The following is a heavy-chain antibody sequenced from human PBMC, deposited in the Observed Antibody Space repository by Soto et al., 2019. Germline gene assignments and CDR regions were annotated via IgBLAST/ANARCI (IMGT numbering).Heavy chain of an antibody. V-gene: IGHV1-2*04. CDR3: ARGAAYCSSTSCSTHKRYYYYGMDV. J-gene: IGHJ6*02. CDR2: INPNSGGT. Sequence: ASVKVSCKASGYTFTGYYMHWVRQAPGQGLEWMGWINPNSGGTNYAQKFQGWVTMTRDTSISTAYMELSRLRSDDTAVYYCARGAAYCSSTSCSTHKRYYYYGMDVWGQGTTVTVSS. D-gene: IGHD2-2*01. CDR1: GYTFTGYY.